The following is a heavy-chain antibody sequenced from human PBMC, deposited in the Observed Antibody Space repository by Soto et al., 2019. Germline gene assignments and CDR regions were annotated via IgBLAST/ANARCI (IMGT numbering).Heavy chain of an antibody. CDR3: ARDKALRFDP. J-gene: IGHJ5*02. Sequence: SETLSLTCTVSGGSISSGGYYWSWIRQHPGKGLEWIGYIYHSGSTYYNPSLKSRVTISVDRSKNQFFLRLRSVTAADTAVYYCARDKALRFDPWGQGTLVTVSS. CDR2: IYHSGST. V-gene: IGHV4-30-2*01. CDR1: GGSISSGGYY.